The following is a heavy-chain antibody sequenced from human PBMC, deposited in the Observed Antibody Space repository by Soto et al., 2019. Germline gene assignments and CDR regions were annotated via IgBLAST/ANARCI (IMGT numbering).Heavy chain of an antibody. CDR3: ARDGWLGIEAAGIGNWFDP. CDR1: GGSISSYY. CDR2: IYTSGST. J-gene: IGHJ5*02. Sequence: SETLSLTCTVSGGSISSYYWSWIRQPSGKGLEWIGRIYTSGSTNYNPSLKSRVTMSVDTSKNQFSLKLSSVTAADTAVYYCARDGWLGIEAAGIGNWFDPCGQGTLVTVS. D-gene: IGHD6-13*01. V-gene: IGHV4-4*07.